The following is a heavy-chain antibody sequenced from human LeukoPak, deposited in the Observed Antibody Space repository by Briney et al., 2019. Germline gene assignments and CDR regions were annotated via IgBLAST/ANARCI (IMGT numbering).Heavy chain of an antibody. V-gene: IGHV4-34*01. J-gene: IGHJ4*02. D-gene: IGHD6-19*01. Sequence: SETLSLTCAVYGGSFSGYYWNWIRQPPGKGLEWIGEINHSGSTNYNPSLKSRVTISVDTSKNQFSLKLSSVTAADTAVYYCARGARGWYLRYWGQGTLVTVSS. CDR2: INHSGST. CDR3: ARGARGWYLRY. CDR1: GGSFSGYY.